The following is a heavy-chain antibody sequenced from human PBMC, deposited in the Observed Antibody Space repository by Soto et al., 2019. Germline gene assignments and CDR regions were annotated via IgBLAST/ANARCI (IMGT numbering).Heavy chain of an antibody. CDR2: INAGNGNT. CDR3: AVPVFGIVFSPYFDY. CDR1: GYTFTSYA. D-gene: IGHD3-3*01. V-gene: IGHV1-3*01. J-gene: IGHJ4*02. Sequence: ASVKVSCKASGYTFTSYAMHWVRQAPGQRLEWMGWINAGNGNTKYSQKFQGRVTITRDTSASTAYMELSSLRSEDTAVYYCAVPVFGIVFSPYFDYWGQGTLVTV.